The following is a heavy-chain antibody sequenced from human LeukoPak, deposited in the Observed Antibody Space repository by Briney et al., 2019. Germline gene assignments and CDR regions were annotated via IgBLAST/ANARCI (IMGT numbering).Heavy chain of an antibody. J-gene: IGHJ4*02. CDR2: ISSSSYI. D-gene: IGHD5-18*01. Sequence: GGSLRLSCAASGFTFSSYSMNWVRQAPGKGLEWVSSISSSSYIYYADSVKGRFTISRDNAKNSLYLQMNSLRAEDTAVYYCARVLDTAQRGDYWGQGTLVTASS. CDR3: ARVLDTAQRGDY. CDR1: GFTFSSYS. V-gene: IGHV3-21*01.